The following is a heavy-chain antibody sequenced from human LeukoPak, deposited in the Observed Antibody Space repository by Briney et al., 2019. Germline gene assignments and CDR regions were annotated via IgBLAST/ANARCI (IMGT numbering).Heavy chain of an antibody. Sequence: ASVKVSCKASGYTFTSYGISWVRQAPGQGLEWMGWISGYNGNTNYAQKLQGRVTMTTDTSTSTAYMELRSLRSDDTAVYYCAGSIAAAGPFDYWGQGTLVTVSS. CDR1: GYTFTSYG. V-gene: IGHV1-18*01. CDR3: AGSIAAAGPFDY. J-gene: IGHJ4*02. CDR2: ISGYNGNT. D-gene: IGHD6-13*01.